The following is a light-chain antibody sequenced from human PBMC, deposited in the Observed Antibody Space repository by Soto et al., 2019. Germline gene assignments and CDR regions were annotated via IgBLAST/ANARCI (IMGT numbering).Light chain of an antibody. J-gene: IGKJ4*01. CDR3: QQYGWSFT. Sequence: EIVLTQSPGTLSLSPGERATLSCRASQGVRSNFLAWYQQKPGQAPRFLIYGASNRATGIPDRFSGSGSGTDFTLTIRRLEPEDFAVYYGQQYGWSFTFGGGTKVEIK. CDR2: GAS. CDR1: QGVRSNF. V-gene: IGKV3-20*01.